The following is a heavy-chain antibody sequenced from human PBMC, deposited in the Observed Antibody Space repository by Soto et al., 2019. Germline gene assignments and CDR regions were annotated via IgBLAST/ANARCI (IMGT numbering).Heavy chain of an antibody. CDR3: ARRITMIRYGMDV. CDR1: GGTFSSYA. CDR2: VIPIFGTA. V-gene: IGHV1-69*13. J-gene: IGHJ6*02. Sequence: SVKVSCKASGGTFSSYAISWVRQAPGQGLEWMGGVIPIFGTANYAQKFQGRVTITADESTSTAYMELSSLRSEDTAVYYCARRITMIRYGMDVWGQGTTVTVSS. D-gene: IGHD3-22*01.